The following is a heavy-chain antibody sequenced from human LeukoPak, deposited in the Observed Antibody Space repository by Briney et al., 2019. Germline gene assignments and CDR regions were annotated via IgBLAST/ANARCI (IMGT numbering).Heavy chain of an antibody. CDR3: ARRAGAYSHPYDY. CDR1: GFTFNSYS. CDR2: IYSAGST. D-gene: IGHD4/OR15-4a*01. Sequence: GGSLRLSCAASGFTFNSYSMHWVRQAPGKGLEWVSFIYSAGSTHYSDSVKGRFTISIDNSKNTLYLQMNSLRVEDTAVYYCARRAGAYSHPYDYWGQGTLVTVSS. V-gene: IGHV3-53*01. J-gene: IGHJ4*02.